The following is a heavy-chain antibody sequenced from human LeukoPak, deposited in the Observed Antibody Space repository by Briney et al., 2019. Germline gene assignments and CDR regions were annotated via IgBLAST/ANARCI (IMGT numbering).Heavy chain of an antibody. CDR2: ISSSGSII. Sequence: GGSLRLSCAASGFTFSDYYMSWIRQAPGKGLEWVSYISSSGSIIYYADSVKGRFTISRDNAKNSLYLQMNSLRAEDTAVYYCAREDYYDSSGYEGAAFDIWGQGTMVTVSS. CDR3: AREDYYDSSGYEGAAFDI. J-gene: IGHJ3*02. D-gene: IGHD3-22*01. CDR1: GFTFSDYY. V-gene: IGHV3-11*04.